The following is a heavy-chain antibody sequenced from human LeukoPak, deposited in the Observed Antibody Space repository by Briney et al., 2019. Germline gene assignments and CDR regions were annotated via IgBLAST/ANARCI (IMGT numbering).Heavy chain of an antibody. V-gene: IGHV4-39*01. CDR1: GGSISTGTNY. J-gene: IGHJ5*02. CDR2: IYYSGST. Sequence: SETLSLTCTVSGGSISTGTNYWGWIRQPPGKGLEWIGSIYYSGSTYYNSSLKSRVTISVDTSKKQFSLKVTSVTAADTAACYCARHPASGWFDPWGQGTLVTVSS. D-gene: IGHD2-2*01. CDR3: ARHPASGWFDP.